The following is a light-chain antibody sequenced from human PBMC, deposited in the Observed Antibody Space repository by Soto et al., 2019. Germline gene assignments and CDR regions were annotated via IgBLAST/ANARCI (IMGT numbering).Light chain of an antibody. CDR2: WAS. Sequence: DIVMTQSPDSLAVCLGERATINCKSGQSVLRSSINKNCLAWYQQKPGQSPKVLIYWASTRQSGVPDRFSGSGSGTDFTLTISSLQAEDVAVYYCQQYYTIPLTFGGGTKVEIK. J-gene: IGKJ4*01. CDR1: QSVLRSSINKNC. CDR3: QQYYTIPLT. V-gene: IGKV4-1*01.